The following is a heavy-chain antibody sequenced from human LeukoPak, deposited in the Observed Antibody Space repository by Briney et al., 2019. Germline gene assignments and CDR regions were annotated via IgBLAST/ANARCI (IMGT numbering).Heavy chain of an antibody. J-gene: IGHJ6*02. D-gene: IGHD6-13*01. CDR3: ARGLRGSWYNYYYYYGMDV. Sequence: GGSLRLSCAASGFTFSSYDMHWVRQATGKGLEWVSAIGTAGDTYYPGSVKGRFTISRENAKNSLYLQMNSLRAGDTAVYYCARGLRGSWYNYYYYYGMDVWGQGTTVTVSS. CDR2: IGTAGDT. CDR1: GFTFSSYD. V-gene: IGHV3-13*01.